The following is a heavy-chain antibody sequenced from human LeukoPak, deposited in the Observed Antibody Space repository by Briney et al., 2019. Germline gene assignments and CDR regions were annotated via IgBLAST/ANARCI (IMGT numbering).Heavy chain of an antibody. Sequence: SETLSLTCTVSGGSISSYYWSWIRQRLGRGLERIGYIYYSGSTNYNPSLKSRVTISVDTSKNQFSLKLSSVTAADTAVYYCASGIAVAGTGYFDLWGRGTLVTVSS. CDR2: IYYSGST. D-gene: IGHD6-19*01. V-gene: IGHV4-59*01. CDR3: ASGIAVAGTGYFDL. J-gene: IGHJ2*01. CDR1: GGSISSYY.